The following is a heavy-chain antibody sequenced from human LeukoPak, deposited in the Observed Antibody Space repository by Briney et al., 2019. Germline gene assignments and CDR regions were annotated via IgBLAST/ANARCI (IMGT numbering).Heavy chain of an antibody. J-gene: IGHJ4*02. CDR1: GGSFSGYY. CDR3: AIMYYYGSGLH. CDR2: INHSGST. Sequence: SETLSLTCAVYGGSFSGYYWSWIRQPPGKGLEWIGEINHSGSTNYNPSLKSRVTISVDTSKNQFSLKLSSVTAADTAVYYCAIMYYYGSGLHWGQGTLVTVSS. D-gene: IGHD3-10*01. V-gene: IGHV4-34*01.